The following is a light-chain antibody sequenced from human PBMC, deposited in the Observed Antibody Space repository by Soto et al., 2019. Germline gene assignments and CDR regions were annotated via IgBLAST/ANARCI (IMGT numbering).Light chain of an antibody. Sequence: EIVLTHSPGTLSLSPGERATLSCRASQSVNSALAWYQQKPGQVPRLLIYDASTRATVIPARFSGSGSGTEFTLTISSLQSEDFAVYYCQQYDTWPLTFGGGTKVDIK. J-gene: IGKJ4*01. CDR2: DAS. CDR3: QQYDTWPLT. V-gene: IGKV3-15*01. CDR1: QSVNSA.